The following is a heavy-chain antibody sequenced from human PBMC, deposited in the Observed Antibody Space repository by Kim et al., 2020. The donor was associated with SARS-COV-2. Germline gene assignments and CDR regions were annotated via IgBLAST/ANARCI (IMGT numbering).Heavy chain of an antibody. V-gene: IGHV4-39*01. D-gene: IGHD6-19*01. Sequence: TPALKSRLTISVYTSKNQFSLKLSSVTAADTAVYYCARGYSSGWYSYFDLWGRGTLVTVSS. J-gene: IGHJ2*01. CDR3: ARGYSSGWYSYFDL.